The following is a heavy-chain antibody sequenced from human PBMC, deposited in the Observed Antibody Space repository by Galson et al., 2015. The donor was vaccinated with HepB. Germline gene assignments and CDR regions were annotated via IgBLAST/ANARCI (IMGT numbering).Heavy chain of an antibody. J-gene: IGHJ3*02. Sequence: SLRLSCAASGFTFSSYSMTWIRQTPGKGLEWVSYITDSGNIIYYADSVRGRFTISRDNAKNSLYLQMNSLRGEDAAVYYCAGGRSGTALNIWGHGTLVTVSS. CDR3: AGGRSGTALNI. CDR2: ITDSGNII. D-gene: IGHD3-3*01. CDR1: GFTFSSYS. V-gene: IGHV3-48*04.